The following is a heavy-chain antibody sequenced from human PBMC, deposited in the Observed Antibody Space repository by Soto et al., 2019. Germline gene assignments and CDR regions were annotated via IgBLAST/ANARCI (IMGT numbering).Heavy chain of an antibody. J-gene: IGHJ6*02. V-gene: IGHV1-2*02. Sequence: SVKVSCKASGYTFTGYYMHWVRQAPGQGLEWMGWINPNSGGTNYAQKFQGRVTMTRDTSISTAYMELSRLRSDDTAVYYCARVMGGGYYYGMDVWGQGTTVTVSS. CDR1: GYTFTGYY. D-gene: IGHD1-26*01. CDR3: ARVMGGGYYYGMDV. CDR2: INPNSGGT.